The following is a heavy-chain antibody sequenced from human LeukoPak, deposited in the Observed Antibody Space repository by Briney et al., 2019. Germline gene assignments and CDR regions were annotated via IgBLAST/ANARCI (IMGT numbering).Heavy chain of an antibody. Sequence: PGGSLRLSCAASGFTFSSYWMSWVRQAPGKGLEWVANIKQDGSEKYYVDSVKGRFTISRDNAKNSLYLQVNSLRAEDTAAYYCAREVSGYDLPIDYWGQGTLVTVSS. J-gene: IGHJ4*02. D-gene: IGHD5-12*01. V-gene: IGHV3-7*03. CDR3: AREVSGYDLPIDY. CDR2: IKQDGSEK. CDR1: GFTFSSYW.